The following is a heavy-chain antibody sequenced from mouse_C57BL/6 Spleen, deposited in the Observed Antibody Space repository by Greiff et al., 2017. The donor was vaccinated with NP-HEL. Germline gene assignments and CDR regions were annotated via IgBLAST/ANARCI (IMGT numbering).Heavy chain of an antibody. Sequence: QVQLKESGPGLVAPSQSLSITCTVSGFSLTSYGVHWVRQPPGKGLEWLAVIWSDGSTTYNSALKSRLSISKDTSKSQVFLKINSLPADDTAKYYCARQTGYEDYAMDYWGQGTSVTVSS. J-gene: IGHJ4*01. CDR2: IWSDGST. D-gene: IGHD3-1*01. CDR3: ARQTGYEDYAMDY. V-gene: IGHV2-6-1*01. CDR1: GFSLTSYG.